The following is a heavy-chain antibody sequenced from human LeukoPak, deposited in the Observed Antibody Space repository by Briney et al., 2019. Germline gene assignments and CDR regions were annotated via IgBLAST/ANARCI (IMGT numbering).Heavy chain of an antibody. V-gene: IGHV4-30-2*01. CDR2: IYHSGST. CDR1: GGSISSGGYS. CDR3: ARVAYYYGSGSYEDYYFDY. Sequence: SQTLSLTCAVSGGSISSGGYSWSWIRQPPGKGLEWIGYIYHSGSTYYNPPLKSRVTMSVDTSKNQFSLRLSSVTAADTAVYYCARVAYYYGSGSYEDYYFDYWGQGTLVTVSS. D-gene: IGHD3-10*01. J-gene: IGHJ4*02.